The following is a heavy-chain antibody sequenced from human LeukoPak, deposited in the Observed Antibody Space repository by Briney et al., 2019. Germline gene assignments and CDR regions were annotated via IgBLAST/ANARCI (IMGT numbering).Heavy chain of an antibody. J-gene: IGHJ4*02. Sequence: PSETLSLTCTVSGGSISSSSYYWGWIRQPPGKGLEWIGSIYYSGSTYYNPSLKSRVTISVDTSKNQFSLKLSSVTAADTAVYYCASLLPRSGWWYYSSDYWGQGTLVTVSS. CDR1: GGSISSSSYY. CDR2: IYYSGST. D-gene: IGHD6-19*01. V-gene: IGHV4-39*07. CDR3: ASLLPRSGWWYYSSDY.